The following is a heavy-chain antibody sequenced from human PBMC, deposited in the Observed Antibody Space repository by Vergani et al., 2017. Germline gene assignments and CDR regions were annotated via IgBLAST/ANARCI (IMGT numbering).Heavy chain of an antibody. CDR1: CVSLSNSSYY. CDR3: ARSFFXYWSGYQGYYFDY. J-gene: IGHJ4*01. V-gene: IGHV4-61*02. D-gene: IGHD3-3*01. CDR2: VYISRPT. Sequence: QVQLQESGPGLVKPSQTLALTCNVSCVSLSNSSYYWSWIRQPAGKGLEWLGRVYISRPTNYNPSLKNRVIMSVDTSKNQFSLKLNSVSAADTAVYYCARSFFXYWSGYQGYYFDYWGQGILVTVSS.